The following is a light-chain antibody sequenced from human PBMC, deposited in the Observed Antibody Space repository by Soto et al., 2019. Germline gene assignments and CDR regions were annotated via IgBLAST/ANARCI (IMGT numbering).Light chain of an antibody. V-gene: IGKV3-15*01. CDR3: QQYNNWPGT. J-gene: IGKJ1*01. CDR2: GAS. CDR1: QRVSSN. Sequence: EIVMTQSPATLSVSPGERATLTCRASQRVSSNLAWYQQKPGQAPRLLIYGASTRATGIPARFSGSGFGTEFTLTISSLQSVDFEVYYCQQYNNWPGTFGQGTKVEI.